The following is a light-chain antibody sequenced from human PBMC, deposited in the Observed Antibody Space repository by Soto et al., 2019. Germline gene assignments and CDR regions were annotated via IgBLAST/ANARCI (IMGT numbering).Light chain of an antibody. V-gene: IGKV3-20*01. CDR3: QQYGSSPLFP. CDR1: QRVISDY. J-gene: IGKJ3*01. Sequence: EIVLTQSPGTLSLSPGERATLSCRASQRVISDYLAWYQQKPGQAPRLLIYGASNRATGIPDRFSGSGSGTDFTLTISRLVPEDFAVYYCQQYGSSPLFPFGPGTTVYIK. CDR2: GAS.